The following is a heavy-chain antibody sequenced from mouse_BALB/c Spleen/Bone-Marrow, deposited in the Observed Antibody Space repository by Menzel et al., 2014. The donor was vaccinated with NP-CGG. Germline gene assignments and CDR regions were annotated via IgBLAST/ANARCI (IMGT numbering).Heavy chain of an antibody. CDR2: IDPANGNT. CDR3: SRYDYGVYFDY. Sequence: LVESGAEVVKPGASVKLSCTASGFNIKDTYMHWVKQRPEQGLEWIGRIDPANGNTKYDPKFQGKTTISADTASNTAYLQRSSLTSEDTAVYYCSRYDYGVYFDYWGQGTTLTVSP. D-gene: IGHD2-4*01. J-gene: IGHJ2*01. V-gene: IGHV14-3*02. CDR1: GFNIKDTY.